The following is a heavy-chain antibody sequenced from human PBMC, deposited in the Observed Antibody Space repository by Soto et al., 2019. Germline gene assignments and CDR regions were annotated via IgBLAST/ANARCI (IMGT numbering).Heavy chain of an antibody. Sequence: PGWSLRLSCAASGFTFSTYGMYWVRQAPGKGLEWVTTISYDGSDKYYADSVKGRFTISRDNSRNTLYLQMNSLTTEDTAVYYCAKNGDGAVDEVPAYWGEGTQVTVSS. D-gene: IGHD6-19*01. V-gene: IGHV3-30*18. CDR2: ISYDGSDK. CDR1: GFTFSTYG. J-gene: IGHJ4*02. CDR3: AKNGDGAVDEVPAY.